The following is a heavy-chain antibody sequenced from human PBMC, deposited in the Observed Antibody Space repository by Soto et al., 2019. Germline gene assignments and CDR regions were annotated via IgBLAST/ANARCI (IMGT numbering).Heavy chain of an antibody. V-gene: IGHV3-53*05. J-gene: IGHJ4*02. Sequence: GGSLRLSCAASGFTVSSNYMSWVRQAPGKGLEWVSVIYSGGSTYYADSVKGRFTISRDNSKNTVDLQMERLRAEDTAVYYCAKAFITMARVDYLHNWRQGIPVTVSS. CDR3: AKAFITMARVDYLHN. D-gene: IGHD3-10*01. CDR1: GFTVSSNY. CDR2: IYSGGST.